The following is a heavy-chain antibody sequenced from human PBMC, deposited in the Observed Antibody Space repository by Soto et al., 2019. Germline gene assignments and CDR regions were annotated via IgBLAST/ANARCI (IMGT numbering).Heavy chain of an antibody. CDR2: ISFDGSNK. D-gene: IGHD6-13*01. Sequence: GGSLRLSCAASGFTFSSYGMHWVRQAPGKGLEWVAVISFDGSNKYYADSVKGRFTISRDNSKNTLYLQMNSLRAEDTAVYYCAKDFSSSFDYWGQGTLVTVSS. J-gene: IGHJ4*02. CDR3: AKDFSSSFDY. V-gene: IGHV3-30*18. CDR1: GFTFSSYG.